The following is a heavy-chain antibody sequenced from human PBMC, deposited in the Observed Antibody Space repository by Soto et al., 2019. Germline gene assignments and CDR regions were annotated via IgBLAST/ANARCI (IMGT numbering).Heavy chain of an antibody. J-gene: IGHJ4*02. Sequence: EVQLVESGGGLIQPGGSLRLSCAVSGFTVSNNYMSWVRQAPGKGLEGVSVIYSGGYTAYGDSVKGRFTISRDNSKNKLFLQRNGRRAAGPACFYGGPRPGGGGYWGQGTLVTVSS. V-gene: IGHV3-53*01. CDR3: GPRPGGGGY. CDR2: IYSGGYT. D-gene: IGHD3-10*01. CDR1: GFTVSNNY.